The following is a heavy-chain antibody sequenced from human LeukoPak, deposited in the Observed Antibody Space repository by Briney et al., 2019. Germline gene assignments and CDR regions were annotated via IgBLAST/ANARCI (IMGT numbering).Heavy chain of an antibody. CDR2: INGDGSDT. CDR1: GFTFSSYW. D-gene: IGHD3-16*01. J-gene: IGHJ4*02. CDR3: ARDLGGPDY. Sequence: GGSLRLSCAASGFTFSSYWMHWVRQAPGKGLVWVSRINGDGSDTAYADSVKGRFTISRDNAKNTVYLQMNSLRVEDTAVYYCARDLGGPDYRGQGARVTVSS. V-gene: IGHV3-74*01.